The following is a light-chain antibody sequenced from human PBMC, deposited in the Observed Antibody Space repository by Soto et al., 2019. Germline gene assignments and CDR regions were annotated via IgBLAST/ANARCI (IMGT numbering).Light chain of an antibody. V-gene: IGKV3-15*01. Sequence: EIVLTQSPVTLSVSPGERATLSCRASQSVDSNLAWYQQKPGQAPRLLIYDASTRATGVPARISGSGSGTEFTLTISSLQSEDFAVYYCQQYHKWRTFGQGTKVDNK. CDR3: QQYHKWRT. CDR1: QSVDSN. J-gene: IGKJ1*01. CDR2: DAS.